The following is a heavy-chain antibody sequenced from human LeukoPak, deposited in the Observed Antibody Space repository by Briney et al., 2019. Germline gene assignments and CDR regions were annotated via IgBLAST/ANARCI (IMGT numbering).Heavy chain of an antibody. CDR2: ISGSGGST. CDR3: AKDLGRITMIVVVLDAFDN. CDR1: GFTFSSYA. V-gene: IGHV3-23*01. J-gene: IGHJ3*02. D-gene: IGHD3-22*01. Sequence: GGSLRLSCAASGFTFSSYAMSWVRQAPGKGLEWVSAISGSGGSTYYADSVKGRFTISRDNSKNTLYLQMNSLRAEDTAVYYCAKDLGRITMIVVVLDAFDNWGQGTMVTVSS.